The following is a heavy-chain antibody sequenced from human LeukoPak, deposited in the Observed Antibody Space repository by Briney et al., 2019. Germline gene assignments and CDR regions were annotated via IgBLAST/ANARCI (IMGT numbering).Heavy chain of an antibody. V-gene: IGHV1-24*01. D-gene: IGHD3-9*01. CDR2: FDREEGET. CDR1: GYSLSELS. J-gene: IGHJ6*03. Sequence: ASVKVSCKVSGYSLSELSMHWVRQGPGRGLEWMGGFDREEGETIYAQKFQGRVTMTEDTSTDTAYMELSSLRSEDTALYYCATGSYYDILTGYHSAGSDHFYYYYVDVWGKGTTVTVSS. CDR3: ATGSYYDILTGYHSAGSDHFYYYYVDV.